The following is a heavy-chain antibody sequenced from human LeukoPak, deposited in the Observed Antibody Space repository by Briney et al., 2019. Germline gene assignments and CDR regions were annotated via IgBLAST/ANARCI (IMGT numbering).Heavy chain of an antibody. V-gene: IGHV3-23*01. Sequence: GGSLRLSCAASGFTFSSYAMSWVRQAPGKGLEWVSAISGSSGSTYYADSVKGRFTISRDNSKNTLYLQMNSLRAEDTAVYYCAKDFVQLYGSGSTAFDYWGQGTLVTVSS. D-gene: IGHD3-10*01. CDR1: GFTFSSYA. CDR2: ISGSSGST. CDR3: AKDFVQLYGSGSTAFDY. J-gene: IGHJ4*02.